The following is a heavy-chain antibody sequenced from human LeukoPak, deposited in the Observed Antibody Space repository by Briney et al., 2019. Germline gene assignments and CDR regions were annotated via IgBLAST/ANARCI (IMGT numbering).Heavy chain of an antibody. D-gene: IGHD4/OR15-4a*01. CDR2: VSGGDPTT. CDR1: DFSFTTYA. J-gene: IGHJ4*02. Sequence: GGSLRLSCAASDFSFTTYAMGWVRQAPGRGLEWVSSVSGGDPTTYYSDSVKGRFTISRDNSENTLYLQMNSLRAEDTAVYYCARRAGAYSHPYDYWGQGTLVTVSS. V-gene: IGHV3-23*01. CDR3: ARRAGAYSHPYDY.